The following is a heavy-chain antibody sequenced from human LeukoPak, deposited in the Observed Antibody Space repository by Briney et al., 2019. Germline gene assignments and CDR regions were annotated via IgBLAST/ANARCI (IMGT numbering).Heavy chain of an antibody. J-gene: IGHJ4*02. CDR2: INTDTGYT. Sequence: ASVKVSCRASGYTFNTYAVHWVRQAPGQSLEWMGWINTDTGYTKYSQNFQGRVTLTRDRSASTAYMELRSLTSEGTAVYYCARDLPGSDWLSPPDFWGQGTVVTVSS. V-gene: IGHV1-3*04. CDR1: GYTFNTYA. D-gene: IGHD3-9*01. CDR3: ARDLPGSDWLSPPDF.